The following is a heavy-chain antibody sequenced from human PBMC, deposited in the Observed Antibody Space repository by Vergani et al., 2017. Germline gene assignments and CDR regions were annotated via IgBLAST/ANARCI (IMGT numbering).Heavy chain of an antibody. CDR1: GFTFSSYS. D-gene: IGHD3-22*01. J-gene: IGHJ4*02. CDR2: ISSSSSTI. Sequence: VQLVESGGGLVQPGGSLRLSCAASGFTFSSYSMNWVRQAPGKGLEWVSYISSSSSTIYYADSVKGRFTISRDNAKNSLYLQMNSLRAEDTAVYYCARDRRGYYDSSGYCFDYWGQGTLVTVSS. CDR3: ARDRRGYYDSSGYCFDY. V-gene: IGHV3-48*01.